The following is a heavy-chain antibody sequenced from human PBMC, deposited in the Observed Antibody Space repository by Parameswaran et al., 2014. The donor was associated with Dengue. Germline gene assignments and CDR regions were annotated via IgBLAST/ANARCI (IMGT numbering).Heavy chain of an antibody. Sequence: WVRQAPGQRLEWMGWINAGNGDTHFSQRFQGRLIITRDTSATTSYMELSSLRSEDAGVYYCARNIAGTTVLDNWGQGTRVTVSS. J-gene: IGHJ4*02. CDR3: ARNIAGTTVLDN. CDR2: INAGNGDT. V-gene: IGHV1-3*01. D-gene: IGHD1-7*01.